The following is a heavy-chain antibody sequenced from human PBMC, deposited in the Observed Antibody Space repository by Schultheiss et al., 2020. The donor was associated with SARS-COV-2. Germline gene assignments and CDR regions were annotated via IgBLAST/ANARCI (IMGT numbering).Heavy chain of an antibody. CDR2: IDYEGRI. D-gene: IGHD2-8*01. CDR3: ARDSQGGLYHFDY. CDR1: GGSISSGDYY. Sequence: SQTLSLTCTVSGGSISSGDYYWSWIRQPPGKGLEWIGYIDYEGRIFYNPSLKSRLTISLDTSKNQFSLKLNSVTAADTAIYYCARDSQGGLYHFDYWGQGNLVTVSS. J-gene: IGHJ4*02. V-gene: IGHV4-30-4*01.